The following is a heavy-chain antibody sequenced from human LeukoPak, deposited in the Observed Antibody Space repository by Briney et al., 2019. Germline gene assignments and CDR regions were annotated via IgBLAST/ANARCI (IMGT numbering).Heavy chain of an antibody. Sequence: KPSETLSLTCIVSGGSISSYYWSWIRQPPGKGLEWIGEINHSGSTNYNPSLKSRVTISVDTSKNQFSLKLSSVTAADTAVYYCATGYDFWSGYYHLDYWGQGTLVTVSS. CDR2: INHSGST. CDR1: GGSISSYY. V-gene: IGHV4-34*01. CDR3: ATGYDFWSGYYHLDY. J-gene: IGHJ4*02. D-gene: IGHD3-3*01.